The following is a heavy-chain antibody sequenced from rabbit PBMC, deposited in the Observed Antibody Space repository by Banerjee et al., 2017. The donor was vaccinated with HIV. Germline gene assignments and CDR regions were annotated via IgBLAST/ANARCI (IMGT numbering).Heavy chain of an antibody. Sequence: QEQLEESGGDLVKPEGSLTLTCTASGFSFSSGLPMCWVRQAPGKGLEGSASGDTGDGTTYYASWVNGRFTGALDNAQNTVFRQMTSLTPADTATYFCARAYNSGWGGYFNLWGPGTLVTVS. V-gene: IGHV1S45*01. CDR2: GDTGDGTT. CDR1: GFSFSSGLP. D-gene: IGHD4-1*01. J-gene: IGHJ4*01. CDR3: ARAYNSGWGGYFNL.